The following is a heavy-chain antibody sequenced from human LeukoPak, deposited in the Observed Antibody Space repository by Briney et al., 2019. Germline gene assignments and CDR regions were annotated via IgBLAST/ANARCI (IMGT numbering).Heavy chain of an antibody. D-gene: IGHD5-18*01. CDR3: AKGHPPEDTAMAYYYYYYMDV. CDR1: GFTFSNFG. V-gene: IGHV3-23*01. CDR2: ISGSGGST. Sequence: AGSLRLSCAASGFTFSNFGMSWVRQPPGKGLEWVSVISGSGGSTYYADSVKGRFTISRDNSKNTLYLQMNSLRAEDTAVYYCAKGHPPEDTAMAYYYYYYMDVWGKGTTVTVSS. J-gene: IGHJ6*03.